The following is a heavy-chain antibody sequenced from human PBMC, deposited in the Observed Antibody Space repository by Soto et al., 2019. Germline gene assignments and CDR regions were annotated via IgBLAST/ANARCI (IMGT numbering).Heavy chain of an antibody. Sequence: QVQLVQSGAEEKKPGATVKVSCKASGYTFTSYAMDWVRQAPGQRLECMGWINAGNGNTKYSQKFQGRVTITRDTSASTAYMELSRMRSEDTAVYYCARGFPLWFEPRGQGTQVTVSS. V-gene: IGHV1-3*05. CDR1: GYTFTSYA. CDR3: ARGFPLWFEP. J-gene: IGHJ5*02. D-gene: IGHD3-3*01. CDR2: INAGNGNT.